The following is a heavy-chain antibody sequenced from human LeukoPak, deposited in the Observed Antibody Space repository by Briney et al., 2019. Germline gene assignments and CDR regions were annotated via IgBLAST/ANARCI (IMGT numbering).Heavy chain of an antibody. Sequence: GGSLRLSCAASGLIFSNYAMTWVRQAPGKGLEWVSVITGRDARTYYADSVKGRFTITRDNSEYTLYLQMNSLRAGDTAVYYCAKSAYSGSWLFFDFWGRGTLVTVSS. V-gene: IGHV3-23*01. CDR3: AKSAYSGSWLFFDF. D-gene: IGHD6-6*01. J-gene: IGHJ4*02. CDR2: ITGRDART. CDR1: GLIFSNYA.